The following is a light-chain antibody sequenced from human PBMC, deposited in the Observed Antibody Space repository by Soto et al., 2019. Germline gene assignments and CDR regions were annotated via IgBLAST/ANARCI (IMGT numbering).Light chain of an antibody. Sequence: QSVLTQPASVTGSPGQSITISCTGTSSDVGGYDYVSWYQQHPGKAPKLMIYDVSNRPSGVSIRFSGSKSGNTASLTISGLQAEDEAHYYRRSYTSNSTLFGGGTKDTVL. CDR3: RSYTSNSTL. CDR1: SSDVGGYDY. J-gene: IGLJ2*01. V-gene: IGLV2-14*01. CDR2: DVS.